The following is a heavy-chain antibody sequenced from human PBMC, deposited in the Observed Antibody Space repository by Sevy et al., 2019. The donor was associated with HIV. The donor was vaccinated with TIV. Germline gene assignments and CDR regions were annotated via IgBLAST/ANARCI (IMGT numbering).Heavy chain of an antibody. D-gene: IGHD3-3*01. CDR1: GFTFSSYA. J-gene: IGHJ4*02. CDR3: ARDLLRITIFVPAPGFDY. CDR2: ISYDGSNK. V-gene: IGHV3-30*04. Sequence: GGSLRLSCAASGFTFSSYAMHWVRQAPGKGLEWVAVISYDGSNKYYADSVKGRFTISRDNSKYTLYLQMNSLIAEDTAAYYCARDLLRITIFVPAPGFDYWGQGTLVTVSS.